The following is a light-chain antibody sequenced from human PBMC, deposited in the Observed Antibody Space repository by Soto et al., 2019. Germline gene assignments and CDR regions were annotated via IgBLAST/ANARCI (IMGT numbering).Light chain of an antibody. CDR2: GNT. Sequence: QSVLTQPPSVSGAPGRRVTISCTGNSSNIGAGYDVHWYQQLPGTAPKLLIYGNTHRPSGVPDRFSASKSGTSASLAITGLQAEDEADYYCSSYTSSNTLIFGGGTQLTVL. J-gene: IGLJ2*01. CDR1: SSNIGAGYD. V-gene: IGLV1-40*01. CDR3: SSYTSSNTLI.